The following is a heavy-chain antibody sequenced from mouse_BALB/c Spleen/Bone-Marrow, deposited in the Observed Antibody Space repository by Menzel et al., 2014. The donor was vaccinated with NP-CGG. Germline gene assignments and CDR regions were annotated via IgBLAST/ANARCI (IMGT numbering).Heavy chain of an antibody. CDR3: AREVYGSWFAY. CDR1: GYTFDYYT. CDR2: INPSSGYT. D-gene: IGHD2-2*01. J-gene: IGHJ3*01. V-gene: IGHV1-4*01. Sequence: VQLQQSGAELARPGASVKMSCKASGYTFDYYTVQWVKQRPGQGLEWIGYINPSSGYTNYNQKFKDKATLTADKSSSTAYMQLSSLTSEDSAVYYCAREVYGSWFAYWGQGTLATVSA.